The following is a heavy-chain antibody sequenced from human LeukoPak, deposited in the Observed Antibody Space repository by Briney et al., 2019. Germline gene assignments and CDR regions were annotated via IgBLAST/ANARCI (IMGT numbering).Heavy chain of an antibody. CDR3: ARGSRGIYCSGGSCYSGSWFDP. Sequence: VKVSCKASGGTFSSYAISWVRQAPGQGLEWMGGIIPIFGTANYAQKFQGRVTITADESTSTAYMELSSLRSEDTAVYYCARGSRGIYCSGGSCYSGSWFDPWGQGTLVTVSS. CDR2: IIPIFGTA. V-gene: IGHV1-69*13. D-gene: IGHD2-15*01. J-gene: IGHJ5*02. CDR1: GGTFSSYA.